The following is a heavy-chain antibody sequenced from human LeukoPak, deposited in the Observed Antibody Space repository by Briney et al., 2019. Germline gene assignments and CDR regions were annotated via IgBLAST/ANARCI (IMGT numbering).Heavy chain of an antibody. V-gene: IGHV3-30*02. CDR2: IRSDGYHT. Sequence: PGGSLRLSCAASGFTFSSYSMNWVRQAPGKGLEWVAFIRSDGYHTYYADSVKGRFTITRDNSKNTLYLQMNSLRLEDMAVYYCAKPSGSGVDYWGRGTRVTVSS. CDR1: GFTFSSYS. CDR3: AKPSGSGVDY. D-gene: IGHD1-26*01. J-gene: IGHJ4*02.